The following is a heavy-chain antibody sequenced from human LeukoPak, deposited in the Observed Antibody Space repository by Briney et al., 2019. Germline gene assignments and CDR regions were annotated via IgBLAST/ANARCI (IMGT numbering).Heavy chain of an antibody. CDR1: GFTFSSYG. CDR2: ISYDGSNK. V-gene: IGHV3-30*18. CDR3: AKTVNYYDSRRLDY. J-gene: IGHJ4*02. D-gene: IGHD3-22*01. Sequence: GGSLRLSCAASGFTFSSYGVSWVRQAPGKGLEWVALISYDGSNKYYADSVQGRFTISRDNSKNTLYLQMNSLRAEDTAVYYCAKTVNYYDSRRLDYWGQGTLVTVSS.